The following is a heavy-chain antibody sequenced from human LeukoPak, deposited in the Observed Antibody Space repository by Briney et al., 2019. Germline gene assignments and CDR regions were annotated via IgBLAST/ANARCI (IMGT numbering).Heavy chain of an antibody. D-gene: IGHD1-26*01. J-gene: IGHJ6*02. Sequence: GGSLRLSCAASGFSVNTNYMTWVRQAPGKGLEWVSVLYSGGGAYYAGSVKDRFTISRDNAKNSLYLQMNSLRAEDTAVYYCARDIVGIYYYYGMDVWGQGTTVTVSS. CDR3: ARDIVGIYYYYGMDV. V-gene: IGHV3-66*01. CDR1: GFSVNTNY. CDR2: LYSGGGA.